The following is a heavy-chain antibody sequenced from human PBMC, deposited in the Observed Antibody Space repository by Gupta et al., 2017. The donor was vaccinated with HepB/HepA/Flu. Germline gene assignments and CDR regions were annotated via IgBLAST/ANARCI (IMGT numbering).Heavy chain of an antibody. J-gene: IGHJ4*02. CDR3: ARAQAYCSGATCYTSFFDY. CDR1: RFSLSPYL. Sequence: EVQLVESGGGLVQPGGSLRLSCVASRFSLSPYLMSWVPQALGKGLEWVASIKQDGTESYFLDSVKGRFTISRDNAKNSLYLQMNSLRPEDTAVYYCARAQAYCSGATCYTSFFDYWGQGSLVSVSS. CDR2: IKQDGTES. V-gene: IGHV3-7*01. D-gene: IGHD2-15*01.